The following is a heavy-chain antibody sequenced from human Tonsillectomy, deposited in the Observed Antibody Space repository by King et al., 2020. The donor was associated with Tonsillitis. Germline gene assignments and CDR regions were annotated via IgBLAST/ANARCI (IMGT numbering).Heavy chain of an antibody. CDR1: GGSFSGYY. J-gene: IGHJ3*02. V-gene: IGHV4-34*01. Sequence: VQLQQWGAGLLKPSETLSLTCAVYGGSFSGYYWSWIRQPPGKGLEWIGEINHSGSTNYNPSLKSRVTISVDTSKNQFSLKLSSVTAADTAVYYCARVGRWPVRAFDIWGQGTMVTVSS. CDR2: INHSGST. CDR3: ARVGRWPVRAFDI. D-gene: IGHD5-24*01.